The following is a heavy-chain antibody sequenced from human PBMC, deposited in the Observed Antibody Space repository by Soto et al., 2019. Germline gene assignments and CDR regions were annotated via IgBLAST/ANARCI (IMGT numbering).Heavy chain of an antibody. V-gene: IGHV4-59*01. CDR3: ASGGNCFDP. J-gene: IGHJ5*02. D-gene: IGHD3-16*01. Sequence: SETLSLTCNVSGGSISNYYWTWVRQSPEKGLEWIGYMYYNGNINYNPSLKSRVTISIDTSKSQFSLTLKSVTAADTAVYYCASGGNCFDPWGQGVLVTVSS. CDR1: GGSISNYY. CDR2: MYYNGNI.